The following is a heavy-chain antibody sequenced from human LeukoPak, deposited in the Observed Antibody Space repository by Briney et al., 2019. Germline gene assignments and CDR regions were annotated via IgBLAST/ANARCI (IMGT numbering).Heavy chain of an antibody. CDR1: GFTFSSYA. J-gene: IGHJ4*02. CDR2: ISGSGGST. V-gene: IGHV3-23*01. CDR3: AKDPDSSTSGY. Sequence: GGSLRLSCAASGFTFSSYAMSWVRQAPGKGLEWVSAISGSGGSTYYADSVKGRFTTSRDNSKNTLYLQMNSLRAEDTAVYYCAKDPDSSTSGYWGQGTLVTVSS. D-gene: IGHD6-13*01.